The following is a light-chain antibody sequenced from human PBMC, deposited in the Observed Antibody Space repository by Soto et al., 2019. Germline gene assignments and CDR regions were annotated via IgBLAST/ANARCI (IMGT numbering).Light chain of an antibody. J-gene: IGLJ1*01. CDR2: EGS. CDR1: STDVVSYNR. CDR3: SLYTSENAYV. V-gene: IGLV2-18*01. Sequence: QSALTQPPSVSGSPGQSVTISCTGTSTDVVSYNRVSWYQQPPGTAPKLMIYEGSKRPSGVPDRFSGSKSGNTASLTISGLQAADEADYYCSLYTSENAYVFGTGTKVTVL.